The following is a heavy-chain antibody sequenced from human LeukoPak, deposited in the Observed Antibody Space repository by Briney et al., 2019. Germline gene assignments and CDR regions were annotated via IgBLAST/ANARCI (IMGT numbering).Heavy chain of an antibody. CDR1: GFTFSSYS. CDR3: ARGGRYYYGSGRLDY. J-gene: IGHJ4*02. V-gene: IGHV3-7*01. Sequence: GGSLRLSCAASGFTFSSYSMSWVRQAPGKGLEWVANIKQDGSEKYYVDSVKGRFTISRDNAKNSLYLQMNSLRAEDTAVYYCARGGRYYYGSGRLDYWGQGTLVTVSS. CDR2: IKQDGSEK. D-gene: IGHD3-10*01.